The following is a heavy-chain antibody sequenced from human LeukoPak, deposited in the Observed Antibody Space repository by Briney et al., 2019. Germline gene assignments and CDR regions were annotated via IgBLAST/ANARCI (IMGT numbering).Heavy chain of an antibody. CDR2: INPNSCGT. CDR3: AREEIAAAVNFDY. V-gene: IGHV1-2*02. J-gene: IGHJ4*02. Sequence: ASVPVPCLACGWTFLGYYMHWVGPAPGQGLEGMGWINPNSCGTNYAQKFQGRVTMNRNTSISTAYIELSRLRSDDTAVYYCAREEIAAAVNFDYWGQGTLVTVSS. CDR1: GWTFLGYY. D-gene: IGHD6-13*01.